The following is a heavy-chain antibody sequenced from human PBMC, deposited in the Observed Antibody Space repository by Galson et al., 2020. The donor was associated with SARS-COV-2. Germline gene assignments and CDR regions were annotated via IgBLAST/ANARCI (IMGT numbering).Heavy chain of an antibody. D-gene: IGHD3-9*01. CDR2: INPKRGGT. V-gene: IGHV1-2*02. J-gene: IGHJ6*02. CDR1: GYTFTDYY. CDR3: ARLRYYDVLTGYIVDV. Sequence: ASVKVSCKASGYTFTDYYIHWVRQAPGQGLEWMGWINPKRGGTNYAQKFEGRVTMTRDTSITTAYMERSRLRADDTAVYYCARLRYYDVLTGYIVDVWGQGTMVTVSS.